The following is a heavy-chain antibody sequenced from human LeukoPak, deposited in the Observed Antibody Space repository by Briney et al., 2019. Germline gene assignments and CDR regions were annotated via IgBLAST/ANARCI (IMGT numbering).Heavy chain of an antibody. CDR1: GGTFSSYA. V-gene: IGHV1-69*13. Sequence: SVKVSCKAPGGTFSSYAISWVRQAPGQGLEWMGGIIPIFGTANYAQKFQGRVTITADESTSTAYMELSSLRSEDTAVYYCARDPPFRRGSRVHWFDPWGQGTLVTVSS. CDR3: ARDPPFRRGSRVHWFDP. D-gene: IGHD5-24*01. CDR2: IIPIFGTA. J-gene: IGHJ5*02.